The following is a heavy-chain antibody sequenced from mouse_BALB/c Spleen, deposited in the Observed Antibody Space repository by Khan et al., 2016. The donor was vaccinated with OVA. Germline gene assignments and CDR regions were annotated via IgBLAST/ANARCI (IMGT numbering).Heavy chain of an antibody. CDR2: ISNGGGST. J-gene: IGHJ4*01. D-gene: IGHD3-3*01. V-gene: IGHV5-12-2*01. CDR3: ARPYTEGHDYGMDY. Sequence: EVQLVESGGGLVQPGGSLNLSCAASGFPFSRYTMSWVRQTPEKSLEWVAFISNGGGSTYYPATVTGRFTISGDCAKNTLYLQMNSLKPDVTSIFDRARPYTEGHDYGMDYWGQGTPVPVSS. CDR1: GFPFSRYT.